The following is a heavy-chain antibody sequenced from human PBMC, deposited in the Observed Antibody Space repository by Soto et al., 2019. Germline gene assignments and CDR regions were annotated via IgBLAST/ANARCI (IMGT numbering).Heavy chain of an antibody. J-gene: IGHJ6*03. CDR3: ATSSASPEPLHYYMDV. V-gene: IGHV1-8*01. D-gene: IGHD6-25*01. Sequence: ASVKVSCKASGYTFTSYDINWVRQATGQGLEWMGWMNPNSGNTGYAQKFQGRVTMTRNTSISTAYMELSSLRSEDTAVYYCATSSASPEPLHYYMDVWGKGTTVTVSS. CDR1: GYTFTSYD. CDR2: MNPNSGNT.